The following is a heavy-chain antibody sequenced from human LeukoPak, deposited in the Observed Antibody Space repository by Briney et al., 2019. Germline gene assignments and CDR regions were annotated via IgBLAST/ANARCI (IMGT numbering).Heavy chain of an antibody. CDR3: ASGNRPYQPLYPDYYYMDV. J-gene: IGHJ6*03. V-gene: IGHV1-69*13. CDR1: GGTFSSYA. Sequence: ASVKVSCKASGGTFSSYAISWVRQAPGQGLEWMGGIIPIFGTANYAQKFQGRVTITADESTSTAYMELSSLRSEDTAVYYCASGNRPYQPLYPDYYYMDVWGKGTTVTVSS. CDR2: IIPIFGTA. D-gene: IGHD2-2*02.